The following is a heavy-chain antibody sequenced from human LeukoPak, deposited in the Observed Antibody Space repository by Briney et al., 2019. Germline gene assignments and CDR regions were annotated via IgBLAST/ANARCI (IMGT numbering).Heavy chain of an antibody. CDR3: ARASTMVPNLLDN. J-gene: IGHJ4*02. D-gene: IGHD4/OR15-4a*01. CDR1: GFTFSSYA. V-gene: IGHV3-30*03. CDR2: ISYDGSNK. Sequence: PGRSLRLSCAASGFTFSSYAMHWVRQAPGKGLEWVAVISYDGSNKYYADSVKGRFTISRDNSKNTLYLQMNSLRAEDTAVYFCARASTMVPNLLDNWGQGTLVTVSS.